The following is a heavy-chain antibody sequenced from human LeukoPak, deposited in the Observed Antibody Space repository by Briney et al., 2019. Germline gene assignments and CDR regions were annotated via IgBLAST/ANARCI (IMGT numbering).Heavy chain of an antibody. V-gene: IGHV3-20*04. CDR2: INWNGGST. CDR1: GFTFDDYG. Sequence: GGSLRLSCAASGFTFDDYGTSWVRQAPGKGLEWVSGINWNGGSTGYADSVKGRFTISRDNAKNSLYLQMNSLRAEDTALYYCARDMTTVTTPGYWGQGTLVTVSS. D-gene: IGHD4-17*01. CDR3: ARDMTTVTTPGY. J-gene: IGHJ4*02.